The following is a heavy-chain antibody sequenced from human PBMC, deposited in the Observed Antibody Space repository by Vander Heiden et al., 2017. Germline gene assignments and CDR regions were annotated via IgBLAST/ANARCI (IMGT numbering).Heavy chain of an antibody. J-gene: IGHJ2*01. V-gene: IGHV2-5*01. CDR3: AYHYWFFHV. CDR1: GLALMTSGVG. Sequence: QITLKESGPTLVKPTQTLTLTCTLSGLALMTSGVGVGWLRQPPGKAPEWLALIYWNDLKRYSPSLNNRLFITMDTSKDQVVLTMTNMDPLDTATYYCAYHYWFFHVWGRGTLVTVSA. CDR2: IYWNDLK.